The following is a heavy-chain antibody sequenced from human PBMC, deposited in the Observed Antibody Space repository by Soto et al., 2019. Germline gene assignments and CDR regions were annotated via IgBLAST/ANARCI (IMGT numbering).Heavy chain of an antibody. CDR1: GFTFSSYA. Sequence: GGSLRLSCAASGFTFSSYAMSWVRQAPGKGLEWVSAISGSGGSTYYADSVKGRFTISRDNSKNTLYLQMNSLRAEDTAVYYCVEELGYQLLPNWFDPWGQGTLVTVSS. D-gene: IGHD2-2*01. CDR2: ISGSGGST. J-gene: IGHJ5*02. CDR3: VEELGYQLLPNWFDP. V-gene: IGHV3-23*01.